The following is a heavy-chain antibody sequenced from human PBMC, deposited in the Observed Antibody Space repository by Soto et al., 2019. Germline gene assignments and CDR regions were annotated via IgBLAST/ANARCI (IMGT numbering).Heavy chain of an antibody. D-gene: IGHD3-16*02. CDR1: EFTFSSYS. CDR3: ARDVIAHTPHMDV. J-gene: IGHJ6*03. V-gene: IGHV3-21*01. Sequence: GGSLRLSCAASEFTFSSYSMNWVRQAPGKGLEWVSSISSSSSYIYYADSVKGRFTISRDNAKNSLYLQMNSLRAEDTAVYYCARDVIAHTPHMDVWGKGTTVTVSS. CDR2: ISSSSSYI.